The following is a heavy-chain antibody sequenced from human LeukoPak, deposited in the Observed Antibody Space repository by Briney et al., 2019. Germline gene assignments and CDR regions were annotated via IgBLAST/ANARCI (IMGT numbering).Heavy chain of an antibody. V-gene: IGHV1-69*05. J-gene: IGHJ6*03. D-gene: IGHD6-6*01. CDR2: IIPIFGTA. Sequence: ASVKVSCKVSGGTFSSYAISWVRQAPGQGLEWMGRIIPIFGTANYAQKLQGRVTITTDESTSTAYMELSSLRSEDTAVYYCARVDEYSSSSPYYYYYMDVWGKGTTVTVSS. CDR3: ARVDEYSSSSPYYYYYMDV. CDR1: GGTFSSYA.